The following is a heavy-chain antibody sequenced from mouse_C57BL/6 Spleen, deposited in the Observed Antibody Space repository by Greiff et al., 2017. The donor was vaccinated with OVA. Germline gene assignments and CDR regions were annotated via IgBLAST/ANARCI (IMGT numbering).Heavy chain of an antibody. CDR1: GFTFSSYA. CDR3: TRDRDYDGDWYFDV. J-gene: IGHJ1*03. V-gene: IGHV5-9-1*02. D-gene: IGHD2-4*01. CDR2: ISSGGDYI. Sequence: DVKLVESGEGLVKPGGSLKLSCAASGFTFSSYAMSWVRQTPEKRLEWVAYISSGGDYIYYAATVKGRFTISRDNARNTLYLQRSSLKSEDTAMYYCTRDRDYDGDWYFDVWGTGTTVTVSS.